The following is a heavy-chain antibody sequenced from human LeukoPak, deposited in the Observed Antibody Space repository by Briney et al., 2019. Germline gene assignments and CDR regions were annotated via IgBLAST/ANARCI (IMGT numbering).Heavy chain of an antibody. D-gene: IGHD2-8*01. CDR1: GFTFSNYY. V-gene: IGHV3-11*06. CDR2: ISSSSSYT. Sequence: GGSLRLSCAASGFTFSNYYMSWIRQAPGKGLEWVSYISSSSSYTNYADSVKGRFTISRDNAKNSLYLQMNSLRAEDTAVYYCARIMVYAIVDYWGQGTLVTVSS. CDR3: ARIMVYAIVDY. J-gene: IGHJ4*02.